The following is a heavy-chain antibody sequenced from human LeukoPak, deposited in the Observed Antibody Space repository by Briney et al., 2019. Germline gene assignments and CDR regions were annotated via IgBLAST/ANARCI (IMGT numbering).Heavy chain of an antibody. V-gene: IGHV3-30-3*01. CDR2: ISYDESNQ. D-gene: IGHD3-16*02. Sequence: GGSLRLSCAASGFTFSNYAMHWVRQAPGKGLEWVAMISYDESNQYYVDSVKGRFTISRDNSKKSLYLQMNGLRPDDTALYYCAREGAIVGNAFDLWGLGTMVIVSS. CDR3: AREGAIVGNAFDL. CDR1: GFTFSNYA. J-gene: IGHJ3*01.